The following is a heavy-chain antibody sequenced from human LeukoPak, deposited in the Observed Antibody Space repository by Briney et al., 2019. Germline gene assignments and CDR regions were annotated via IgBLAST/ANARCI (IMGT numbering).Heavy chain of an antibody. CDR2: INPNSGGT. J-gene: IGHJ4*02. CDR1: GYTFTGYY. D-gene: IGHD3-22*01. Sequence: ASVKVSYKASGYTFTGYYMHWVRQAPGQGLEWMGWINPNSGGTNYAQKFQGRVTMTRDTSISTAYMELSRLRSDDTAVYYCARERNYYDSSGPSDWGQGTLVTVSS. V-gene: IGHV1-2*02. CDR3: ARERNYYDSSGPSD.